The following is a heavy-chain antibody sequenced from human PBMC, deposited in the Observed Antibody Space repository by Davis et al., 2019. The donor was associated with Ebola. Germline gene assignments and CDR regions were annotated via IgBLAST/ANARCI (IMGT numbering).Heavy chain of an antibody. CDR3: ARSVSGGRASDY. CDR1: GGSFSGYY. D-gene: IGHD2-15*01. J-gene: IGHJ4*01. V-gene: IGHV4-34*01. CDR2: INHSGST. Sequence: MPSETLSLTCAVYGGSFSGYYWSWIRQPPGKGLEWIGEINHSGSTYYNPSLKSRVTISVDRSKNQFSLNLNSLTAADTAVYYCARSVSGGRASDYWGHGTLVTVSS.